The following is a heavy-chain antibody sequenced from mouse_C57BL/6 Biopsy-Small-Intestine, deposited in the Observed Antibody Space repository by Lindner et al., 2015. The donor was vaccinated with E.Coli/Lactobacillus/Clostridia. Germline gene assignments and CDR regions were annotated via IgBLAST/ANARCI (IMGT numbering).Heavy chain of an antibody. V-gene: IGHV1-9*01. D-gene: IGHD2-4*01. Sequence: VQLQESGAELMKPGASVKLSCKATGYTFTGYWIEWVKQRPGHGLEWIGEILPGSGSTNYNEKFKGKATFTADTSSNTAYMQLSSLTTGDSAIYYCARQIYYDYDWYFDVWGTGTTVTVSS. CDR3: ARQIYYDYDWYFDV. CDR2: ILPGSGST. J-gene: IGHJ1*03. CDR1: GYTFTGYW.